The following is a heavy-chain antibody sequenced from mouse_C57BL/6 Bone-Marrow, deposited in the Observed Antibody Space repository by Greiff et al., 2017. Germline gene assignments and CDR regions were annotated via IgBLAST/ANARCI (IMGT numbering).Heavy chain of an antibody. Sequence: QVQLQQPGAELVKPGASVKLSCKASGYTFTSYWMHWVKQRPGQGLEWIGMIHPNSGSTNYNEKFKSKATLTVDKSSSTAYMHLSSLTSEDSAVYYCARPMLTTTGCYFDYWGQGTTLTVSS. CDR3: ARPMLTTTGCYFDY. J-gene: IGHJ2*01. CDR2: IHPNSGST. V-gene: IGHV1-64*01. D-gene: IGHD2-2*01. CDR1: GYTFTSYW.